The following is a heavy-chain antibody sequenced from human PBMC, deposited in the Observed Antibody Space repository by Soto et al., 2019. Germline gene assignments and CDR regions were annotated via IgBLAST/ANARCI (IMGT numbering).Heavy chain of an antibody. CDR1: GYTFTSYD. Sequence: ASVKVSCKASGYTFTSYDINWVRQATGQGLEWMGWMNPNSGNTGYAQKFQGRVTMTRNTSISTAYMELSSLRSEDTAVYYCARSIVTKDIVVVPAAIGGMDVWGKGTTVTVSS. D-gene: IGHD2-2*01. CDR3: ARSIVTKDIVVVPAAIGGMDV. J-gene: IGHJ6*04. CDR2: MNPNSGNT. V-gene: IGHV1-8*01.